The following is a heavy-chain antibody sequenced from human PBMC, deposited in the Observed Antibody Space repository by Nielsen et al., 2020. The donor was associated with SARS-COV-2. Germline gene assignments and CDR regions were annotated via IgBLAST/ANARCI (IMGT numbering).Heavy chain of an antibody. Sequence: SETLSLTCAVYGGSFSSYYWGWIRQPPGKGLEWIGSIYYSGSTYYNPSLKSRVTISVDTSKNQFSLKLSSVTAADTAVYYCATMSGYYYAPVDYWGQGTLVTVSS. CDR2: IYYSGST. D-gene: IGHD3-22*01. CDR1: GGSFSSYY. V-gene: IGHV4-39*01. CDR3: ATMSGYYYAPVDY. J-gene: IGHJ4*02.